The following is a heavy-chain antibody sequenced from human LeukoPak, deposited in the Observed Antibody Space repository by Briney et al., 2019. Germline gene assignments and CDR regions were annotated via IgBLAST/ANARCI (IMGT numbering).Heavy chain of an antibody. CDR3: ARDSSGSFGLYYFDY. D-gene: IGHD1-26*01. Sequence: AGGSLRLSCAASGFTFSSYAMHWVRQAPGKGLEWVAVISYDGSNKYYADSVKGRFTISRDNSKNTLYLQMNSLRAEDTAVYYRARDSSGSFGLYYFDYWGQGTLVTVSS. CDR2: ISYDGSNK. J-gene: IGHJ4*02. CDR1: GFTFSSYA. V-gene: IGHV3-30-3*01.